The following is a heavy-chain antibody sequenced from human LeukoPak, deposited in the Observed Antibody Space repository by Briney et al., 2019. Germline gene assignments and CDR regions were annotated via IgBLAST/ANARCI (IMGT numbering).Heavy chain of an antibody. CDR1: GFTFSSYW. Sequence: GGSLRLSCAASGFTFSSYWRHWVRQAPGKGLVWVSRINSDGSSTSYADSVKGRFTISRDNAKTTLYLQMNSLRAEDTAVYYCAKDQFAGYGSSYYYMDVWGKGTTVTISS. V-gene: IGHV3-74*01. D-gene: IGHD3-10*01. J-gene: IGHJ6*03. CDR2: INSDGSST. CDR3: AKDQFAGYGSSYYYMDV.